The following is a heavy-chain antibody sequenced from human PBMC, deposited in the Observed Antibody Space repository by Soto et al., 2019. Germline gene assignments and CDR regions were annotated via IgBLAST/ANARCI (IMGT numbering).Heavy chain of an antibody. J-gene: IGHJ5*02. CDR1: GGSISSSSYY. V-gene: IGHV4-39*01. CDR2: IYYSGST. Sequence: QLQLQESGPGLVKPSETLSLTCTVSGGSISSSSYYWGWIRQPPGKGLEWIGSIYYSGSTYYNPSLKSRVTISVDTSKNQFSLKLSSVTAADTAVYYCARHLHYDYRAPGQVNWFDPWGQGTLVTVSS. D-gene: IGHD4-4*01. CDR3: ARHLHYDYRAPGQVNWFDP.